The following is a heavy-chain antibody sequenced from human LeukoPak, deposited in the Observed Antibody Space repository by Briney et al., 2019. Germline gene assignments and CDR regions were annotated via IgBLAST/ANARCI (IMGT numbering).Heavy chain of an antibody. J-gene: IGHJ3*02. V-gene: IGHV3-74*01. Sequence: QAGGSLRLFCAGSGFTFSKYLMHWVRQAPGKGLVWVSRIYIDGTGTVYAGSVKGRFTISRDNAKNTLYLQMNSLRVDDTAVYYCTRAPPSNGYSYHFDIWGQGTTVTVSS. CDR2: IYIDGTGT. CDR1: GFTFSKYL. CDR3: TRAPPSNGYSYHFDI. D-gene: IGHD5-18*01.